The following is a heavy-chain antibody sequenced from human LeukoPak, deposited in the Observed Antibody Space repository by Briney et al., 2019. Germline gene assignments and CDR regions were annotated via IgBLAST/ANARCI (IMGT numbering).Heavy chain of an antibody. J-gene: IGHJ6*03. CDR3: ARDSRIAVAGTRYYYYYMDV. D-gene: IGHD6-19*01. V-gene: IGHV3-74*01. CDR2: INTDGSST. CDR1: GFTFSSYW. Sequence: GGSLRLSCAASGFTFSSYWMHWVRQARGKGVVWVSRINTDGSSTSYADSVKGRFTISRDNAKNTLYLQMNSLRAEDTAVYYCARDSRIAVAGTRYYYYYMDVWGKGTTVTVSS.